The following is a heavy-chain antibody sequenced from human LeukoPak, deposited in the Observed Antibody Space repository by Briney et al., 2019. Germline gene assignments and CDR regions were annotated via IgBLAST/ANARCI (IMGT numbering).Heavy chain of an antibody. CDR3: ARRISYAFDI. V-gene: IGHV3-48*01. J-gene: IGHJ3*02. CDR2: IRSSSRTT. Sequence: GGSLRLSCAASGLTFSSHSMNWVRQAPGKGLEWVSHIRSSSRTTYYADSVKGRFTISRDDAKNSLYLQMNSLRAEDTAVYYCARRISYAFDIWGQGTMVTVSS. D-gene: IGHD3-10*01. CDR1: GLTFSSHS.